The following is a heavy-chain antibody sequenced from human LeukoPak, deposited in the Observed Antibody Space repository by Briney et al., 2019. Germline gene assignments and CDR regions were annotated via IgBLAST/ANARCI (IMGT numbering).Heavy chain of an antibody. V-gene: IGHV3-20*04. CDR1: GFAFDQHG. Sequence: PGGSLRLSCTASGFAFDQHGMSWVRQVPRKGLEWVSGINWSGGSTGYADPLRGRFTISRDNAKNSLYLQMDSLRAEDTALYYCARAPITGPFYFDYWGQGTLVTVSS. CDR3: ARAPITGPFYFDY. CDR2: INWSGGST. J-gene: IGHJ4*02. D-gene: IGHD1-14*01.